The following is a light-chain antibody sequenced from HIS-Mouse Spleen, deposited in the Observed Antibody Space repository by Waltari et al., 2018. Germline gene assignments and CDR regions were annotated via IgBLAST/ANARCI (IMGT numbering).Light chain of an antibody. CDR1: SSDVGGYNY. CDR3: SSYAGSNNVV. V-gene: IGLV2-8*01. J-gene: IGLJ2*01. Sequence: QSALTQPPSASGSPGQSVTISCTGTSSDVGGYNYVSWYQQHPGKAPKLMLYEVSKRPSGVPARFSGSKSGTTASLTVSGLQAEDEADYYCSSYAGSNNVVFGGGTKLTVL. CDR2: EVS.